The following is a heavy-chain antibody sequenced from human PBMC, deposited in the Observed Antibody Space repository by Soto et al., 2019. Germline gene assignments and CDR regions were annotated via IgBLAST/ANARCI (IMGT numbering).Heavy chain of an antibody. CDR1: GFTFSSYG. CDR2: ISYDGSNK. CDR3: ATDSLGAVVGYCSSTSCSDDY. V-gene: IGHV3-30*03. D-gene: IGHD2-2*01. Sequence: GGSLRLSCAASGFTFSSYGMHWVRQAPGKGLEWVAVISYDGSNKYYADSVKGRFTIARDNSENTPYLQMNSLRAEDTAVYYCATDSLGAVVGYCSSTSCSDDYWGQGTLVTVSS. J-gene: IGHJ4*02.